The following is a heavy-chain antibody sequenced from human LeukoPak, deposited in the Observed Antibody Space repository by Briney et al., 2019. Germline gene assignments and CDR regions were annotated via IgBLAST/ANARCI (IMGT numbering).Heavy chain of an antibody. D-gene: IGHD3-22*01. J-gene: IGHJ4*02. V-gene: IGHV4-39*01. Sequence: SETLSLTCTVSGGSTSSSRYYWGWIRQPPGKGLEWIGSIYYSGSTYYNPSLKSRVTISVDTSKNQFSLKLSSVTAADTAVYYCAARYDSSGYPENYFDYWSQGTLVTVSS. CDR3: AARYDSSGYPENYFDY. CDR2: IYYSGST. CDR1: GGSTSSSRYY.